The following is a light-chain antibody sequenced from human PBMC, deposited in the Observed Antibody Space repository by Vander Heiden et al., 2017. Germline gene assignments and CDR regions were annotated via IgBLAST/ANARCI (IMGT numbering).Light chain of an antibody. CDR2: AAS. CDR3: QQHYSIPLT. J-gene: IGKJ4*01. Sequence: DIQMTHSPSSPYAAVVDTVTITCRASRSVDNYLNWYQHKPGDAPKVFIYAASSLQSGVPSRFNGSGSGTDFTLSIFSLRPEDFATYFCQQHYSIPLTFGGGTKVEIK. V-gene: IGKV1-39*01. CDR1: RSVDNY.